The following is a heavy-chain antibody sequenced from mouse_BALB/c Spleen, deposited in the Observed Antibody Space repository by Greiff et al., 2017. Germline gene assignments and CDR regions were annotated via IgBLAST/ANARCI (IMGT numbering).Heavy chain of an antibody. CDR1: GFSLSTSGMG. CDR3: ARITVVATFDY. V-gene: IGHV8-12*01. D-gene: IGHD1-1*01. J-gene: IGHJ2*01. CDR2: IYWDDDK. Sequence: QVTLKESGPGILQPSQTLSLTCSFSGFSLSTSGMGVSWIRQPSGKGLEWLAHIYWDDDKRYNPSLKSRLTISKDTSRNQVFLKITSVDTADTATYYCARITVVATFDYWGQGTTLTVSS.